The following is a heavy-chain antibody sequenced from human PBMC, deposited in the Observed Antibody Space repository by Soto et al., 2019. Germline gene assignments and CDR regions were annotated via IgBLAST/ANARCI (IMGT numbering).Heavy chain of an antibody. D-gene: IGHD2-2*02. V-gene: IGHV3-11*01. Sequence: GGSLRLSCAASGFTFSDYYMSWIRQAPGKGLEWVSYISSSGSTIYYADSVKGRFTISRDNAKNSLYLQMNSLRAEDTAVYYCARVGAEEYCSSTSCYRRTNYYYYYMDVWGKGTTVTVSS. J-gene: IGHJ6*03. CDR1: GFTFSDYY. CDR2: ISSSGSTI. CDR3: ARVGAEEYCSSTSCYRRTNYYYYYMDV.